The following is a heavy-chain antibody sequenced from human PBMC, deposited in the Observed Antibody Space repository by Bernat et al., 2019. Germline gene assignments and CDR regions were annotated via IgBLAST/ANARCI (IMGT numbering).Heavy chain of an antibody. V-gene: IGHV3-33*01. J-gene: IGHJ4*02. CDR3: ARYKDKYFDY. D-gene: IGHD1-14*01. CDR2: IWYDGSRQ. CDR1: GFIFSNYG. Sequence: QVLLVDSGGGVVQPGRSLRLSCVASGFIFSNYGMHWVRQAPGQGLEWVAVIWYDGSRQYYADSVKGRFTISRDNSKNTLSLQMNSLRADDTAVYYCARYKDKYFDYWGQGTVVTVSS.